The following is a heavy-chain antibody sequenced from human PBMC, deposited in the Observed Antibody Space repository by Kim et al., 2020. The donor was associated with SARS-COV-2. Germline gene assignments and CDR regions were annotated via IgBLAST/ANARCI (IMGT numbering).Heavy chain of an antibody. D-gene: IGHD6-13*01. V-gene: IGHV3-33*01. J-gene: IGHJ5*02. CDR3: ARSDYSSSWYFLSTGWFDP. CDR1: GFTFSSYG. CDR2: IWYDGSNK. Sequence: GGSLRLSCAASGFTFSSYGMHWVRQAPGKGLEWVAVIWYDGSNKYYADSVKGRFTISRVNSKNTLYLQMNSLRAEDTAVYYCARSDYSSSWYFLSTGWFDPWGQGTLVTVSS.